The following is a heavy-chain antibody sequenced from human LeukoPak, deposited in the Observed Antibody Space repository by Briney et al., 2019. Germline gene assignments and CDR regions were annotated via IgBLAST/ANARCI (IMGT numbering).Heavy chain of an antibody. CDR1: GFTFSNAW. CDR3: CSGYYVFDY. J-gene: IGHJ4*02. Sequence: PGGSLRLSGAASGFTFSNAWMSWLRQAPGKGLEGVGSIKSKTDGGTTDYAAPVKGRFTISRDDSKNTLYLQMNSLKTEDTAVYYCCSGYYVFDYWGQGTLVTVSS. D-gene: IGHD3-22*01. CDR2: IKSKTDGGTT. V-gene: IGHV3-15*01.